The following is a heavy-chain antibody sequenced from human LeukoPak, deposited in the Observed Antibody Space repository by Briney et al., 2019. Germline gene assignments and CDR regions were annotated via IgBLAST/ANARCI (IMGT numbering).Heavy chain of an antibody. Sequence: PGGSLRLSCAASGLTFSSYAMSWVRQAPGKGMEWVSAISGSGGSTYYADSVKGRFTISRDNSKNTLYLQMNSLRAEDTAVYYCAKTRQQQLKTYYFDYWGQGTLVTVSS. CDR2: ISGSGGST. CDR3: AKTRQQQLKTYYFDY. J-gene: IGHJ4*02. CDR1: GLTFSSYA. D-gene: IGHD6-13*01. V-gene: IGHV3-23*01.